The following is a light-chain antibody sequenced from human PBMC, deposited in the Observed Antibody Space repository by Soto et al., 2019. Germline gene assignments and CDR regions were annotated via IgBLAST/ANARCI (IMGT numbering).Light chain of an antibody. V-gene: IGKV3-15*01. CDR1: QSVSRN. J-gene: IGKJ2*01. CDR2: GAS. Sequence: EVVLTQSPATLSVSPGYRATLSCRASQSVSRNLAWYQQKPGQAPRLLIYGASTRATGVPARFSGSGSGTEFTLSISSLQSEDFAVYYCQQYGDWPPDTFGQGTKLEI. CDR3: QQYGDWPPDT.